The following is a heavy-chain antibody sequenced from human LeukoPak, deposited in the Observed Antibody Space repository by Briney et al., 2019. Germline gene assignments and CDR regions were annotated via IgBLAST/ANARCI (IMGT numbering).Heavy chain of an antibody. CDR1: GFTLSSYG. D-gene: IGHD3-22*01. CDR3: AKSYLYDSSGLDY. Sequence: PGGSLRLSCAASGFTLSSYGMNWVRQAPGKGLEWVAVISYDGSHKYYVDSVKGRFTISRDNSQNTLHLQLNSLRAEDTAIYYCAKSYLYDSSGLDYWGQGTLVTVSS. J-gene: IGHJ4*02. CDR2: ISYDGSHK. V-gene: IGHV3-30*18.